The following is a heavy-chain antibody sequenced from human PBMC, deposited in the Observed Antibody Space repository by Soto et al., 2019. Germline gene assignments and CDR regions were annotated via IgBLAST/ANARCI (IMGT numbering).Heavy chain of an antibody. J-gene: IGHJ5*02. V-gene: IGHV1-69*13. CDR1: GGTFSSYA. Sequence: SVKVSCKXSGGTFSSYAISWVRQAPGQGLEWMGGIIPIFGTANYAQKFQGRVTITADESTSTAYMELSSLRSEDTAVYYCASRFTSFNTMIEPQGWFDPWGQGTLVTVSS. CDR2: IIPIFGTA. CDR3: ASRFTSFNTMIEPQGWFDP. D-gene: IGHD3-22*01.